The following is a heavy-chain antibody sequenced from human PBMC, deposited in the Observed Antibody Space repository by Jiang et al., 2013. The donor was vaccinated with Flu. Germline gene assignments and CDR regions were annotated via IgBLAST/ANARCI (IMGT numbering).Heavy chain of an antibody. Sequence: LESGAEVKSPGSSEDSPVRGSGYSFTSYWIGWCARCPGKAWSGWGSSILVTLIPDTSPSFQGQVTISADKSISTAYLQWSSLKASDTAMYYCARVTQWLYPDAFDIWGQGTMVTVSS. CDR2: SILVTLIP. J-gene: IGHJ3*02. CDR3: ARVTQWLYPDAFDI. CDR1: GYSFTSYW. D-gene: IGHD6-19*01. V-gene: IGHV5-51*01.